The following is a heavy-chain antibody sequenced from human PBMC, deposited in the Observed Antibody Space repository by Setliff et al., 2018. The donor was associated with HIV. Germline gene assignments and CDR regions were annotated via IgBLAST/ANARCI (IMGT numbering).Heavy chain of an antibody. Sequence: RASVKVSCKASGYNFTNYGIGGVRQAPGQGLEWMGGIIPILGIKKYAQNFQGRGVIATDESTSTAYMELSSLRSEDTAVYYCAMSMTTYPVSRAFDIWGQGTMVTISS. CDR2: IIPILGIK. CDR3: AMSMTTYPVSRAFDI. J-gene: IGHJ3*02. D-gene: IGHD4-4*01. CDR1: GYNFTNYG. V-gene: IGHV1-69*10.